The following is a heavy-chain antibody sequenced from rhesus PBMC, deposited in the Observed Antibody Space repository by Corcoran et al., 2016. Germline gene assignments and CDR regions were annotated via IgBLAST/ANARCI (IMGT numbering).Heavy chain of an antibody. CDR2: IYGSSTST. D-gene: IGHD3-40*01. CDR3: ARERISAFDF. J-gene: IGHJ3*01. Sequence: QVQLQESGPGVVKPSETLSLTCPVSGGSISDSYRWSWIRQPPGKGLEWIGYIYGSSTSTNYNPSLKSRVTISKDTSKNQFSLKLSSVTAADTAVYYCARERISAFDFWGQGLRVTVSS. V-gene: IGHV4S10*01. CDR1: GGSISDSYR.